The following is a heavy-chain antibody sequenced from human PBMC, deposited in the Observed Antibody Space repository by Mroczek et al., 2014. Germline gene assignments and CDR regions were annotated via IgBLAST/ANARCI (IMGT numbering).Heavy chain of an antibody. Sequence: QVQLQQWGAGLLKPSETLSLTCAVYGGSFSGYYWSWIRQPPGKGLEWIGEINHSGSTNYNPSLKSRVTISVDTSKNQFSLKLSSVTAADTAVYYCARDASGWYQGGAFDYWGQGTLVTVSS. CDR2: INHSGST. CDR3: ARDASGWYQGGAFDY. D-gene: IGHD6-19*01. CDR1: GGSFSGYY. V-gene: IGHV4-34*01. J-gene: IGHJ4*02.